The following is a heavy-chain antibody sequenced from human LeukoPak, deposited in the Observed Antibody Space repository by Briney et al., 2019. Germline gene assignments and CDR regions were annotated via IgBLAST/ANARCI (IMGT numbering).Heavy chain of an antibody. CDR2: IYTSGST. J-gene: IGHJ5*02. Sequence: SETLSLTCTVSGGSINIYYWSWIRQPAGKGLEWIGRIYTSGSTNYNPSLKTRVTMSVDTSKNQFSLMLSSVTAADTAVYYCARGPLTMTRGFDPWGQGTLVTVSS. D-gene: IGHD4-17*01. V-gene: IGHV4-4*07. CDR3: ARGPLTMTRGFDP. CDR1: GGSINIYY.